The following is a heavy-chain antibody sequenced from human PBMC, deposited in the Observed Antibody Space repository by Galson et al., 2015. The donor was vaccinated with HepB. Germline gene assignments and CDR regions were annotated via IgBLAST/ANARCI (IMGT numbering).Heavy chain of an antibody. D-gene: IGHD6-13*01. J-gene: IGHJ5*02. V-gene: IGHV3-9*01. CDR2: ISWNSGSI. CDR1: GFTFDDYA. CDR3: AKDAVPYSSSWYLNWFDP. Sequence: SLRLSCAASGFTFDDYAMHWVRQAPGKGLEWVSGISWNSGSIGYADSVKGRFTISRDNAKNSLYLQMNSLRAEDTALYYCAKDAVPYSSSWYLNWFDPWGQGTLVTVSS.